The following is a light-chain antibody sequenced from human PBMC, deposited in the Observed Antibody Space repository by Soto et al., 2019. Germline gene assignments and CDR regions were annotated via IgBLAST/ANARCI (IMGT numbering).Light chain of an antibody. Sequence: EIVMTQSPATLSLSPGQRATLSCRASQSVSSKLAWYQQRPGQAPRLLIYSASTRATGIPARFSGSGSGTEFTLTISSLQSEDFAVYYCQQYGSSLFTFGPGTKVGIK. CDR3: QQYGSSLFT. CDR1: QSVSSK. V-gene: IGKV3-15*01. CDR2: SAS. J-gene: IGKJ3*01.